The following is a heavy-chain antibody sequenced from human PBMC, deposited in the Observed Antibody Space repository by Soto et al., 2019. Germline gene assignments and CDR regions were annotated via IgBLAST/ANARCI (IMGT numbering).Heavy chain of an antibody. V-gene: IGHV3-23*01. Sequence: GGSLRLSCAASGFSFSDYAMSWVRQAPGKGLEWVSGASGGGGVTNYADSVKGRFTISRDNSKNTVYLQMNGLRAEDTAIYYCAKGRCSGTSCYSDYWGQGTLVTVSS. CDR2: ASGGGGVT. J-gene: IGHJ4*02. CDR1: GFSFSDYA. D-gene: IGHD2-15*01. CDR3: AKGRCSGTSCYSDY.